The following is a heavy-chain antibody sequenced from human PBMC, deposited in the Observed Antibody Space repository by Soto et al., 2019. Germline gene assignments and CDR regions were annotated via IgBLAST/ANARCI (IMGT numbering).Heavy chain of an antibody. Sequence: QVQLVESGGGVVQPGESLTLSCAASGFTFSHYGMHWVRQAPGKGLEWVAVIWYDGSNKYYADSVKGRFTISRDNAKNTLSRQLSSLGVEDTAVYYCARGGPGYSGTSEDDSWGQGSLVTVSS. CDR2: IWYDGSNK. CDR1: GFTFSHYG. CDR3: ARGGPGYSGTSEDDS. D-gene: IGHD5-12*01. J-gene: IGHJ4*02. V-gene: IGHV3-33*01.